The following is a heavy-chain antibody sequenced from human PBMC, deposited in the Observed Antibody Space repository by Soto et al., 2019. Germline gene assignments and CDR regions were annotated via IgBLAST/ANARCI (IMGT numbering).Heavy chain of an antibody. CDR2: IFSNDER. D-gene: IGHD3-22*01. CDR3: ARIQRISMIVVSKPYFDY. V-gene: IGHV2-26*01. CDR1: GFSLSNPRMG. Sequence: SGPTLVNPTDTLTLTCTVSGFSLSNPRMGVSWIRQPPGKALEWLEHIFSNDERSYSTSPKSRLTISRDTSKSQVVLTMTNMDPLERCGYYCARIQRISMIVVSKPYFDYWGQGALVTVYS. J-gene: IGHJ4*02.